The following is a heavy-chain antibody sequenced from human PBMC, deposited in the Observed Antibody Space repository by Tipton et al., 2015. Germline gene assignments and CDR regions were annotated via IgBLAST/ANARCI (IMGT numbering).Heavy chain of an antibody. D-gene: IGHD2-21*01. Sequence: TLSLTCAVSAYSISSDYYWGWIRQPPGKGLEWIGSISHSGNTNYNPPLKSRVTISADKSKNQFSLNLKSVTAADTAVYYCARRCGADCYWGYYFDHWGQGTLVNVSS. J-gene: IGHJ4*02. CDR2: ISHSGNT. CDR1: AYSISSDYY. CDR3: ARRCGADCYWGYYFDH. V-gene: IGHV4-38-2*01.